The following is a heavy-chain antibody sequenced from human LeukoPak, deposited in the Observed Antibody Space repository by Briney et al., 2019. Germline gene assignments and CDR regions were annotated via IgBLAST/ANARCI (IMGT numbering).Heavy chain of an antibody. Sequence: PSETLSLTCTVSGGSISSYYWSWIRQPAGKGLEWIGRIYSNGNTNYNPSLKSRVTISVDTSKNQFSLKLSSVTAADTAVYYCASGERGDYDFDYWGQGTLVTVSS. D-gene: IGHD4-17*01. CDR2: IYSNGNT. J-gene: IGHJ4*02. CDR3: ASGERGDYDFDY. V-gene: IGHV4-4*07. CDR1: GGSISSYY.